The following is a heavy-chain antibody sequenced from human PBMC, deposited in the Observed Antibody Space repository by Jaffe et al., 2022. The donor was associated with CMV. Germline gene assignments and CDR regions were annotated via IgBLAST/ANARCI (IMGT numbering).Heavy chain of an antibody. Sequence: QVQLVQSGAEVKKPGASVKVSCKASGYTFTSYGISWVRQAPGQGLEWMGWISAYNGNTNYAQKLQGRVTMTTDTSTSTAYMELRSLRSDDTAVYYCARTETYDFWSGYLGPGGYYYYGMDVWGQGTTVTVSS. J-gene: IGHJ6*02. CDR2: ISAYNGNT. CDR3: ARTETYDFWSGYLGPGGYYYYGMDV. CDR1: GYTFTSYG. V-gene: IGHV1-18*01. D-gene: IGHD3-3*01.